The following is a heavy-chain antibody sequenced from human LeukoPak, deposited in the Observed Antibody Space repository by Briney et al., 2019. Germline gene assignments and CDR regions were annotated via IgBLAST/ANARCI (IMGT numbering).Heavy chain of an antibody. CDR3: ARDPSRSWWGYFDY. CDR2: FSESSGSA. J-gene: IGHJ4*02. Sequence: GGSLRLSCAASGFTLSSHAMSWVRQAPGKGLEWVSTFSESSGSAHYADSVKGRFTISRDISKNTLYLQMNSLRSEDTAVYYSARDPSRSWWGYFDYWGQGALVTVSS. V-gene: IGHV3-23*01. D-gene: IGHD6-13*01. CDR1: GFTLSSHA.